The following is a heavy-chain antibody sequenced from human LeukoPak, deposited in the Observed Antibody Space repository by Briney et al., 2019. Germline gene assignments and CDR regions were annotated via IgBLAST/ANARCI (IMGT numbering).Heavy chain of an antibody. J-gene: IGHJ4*02. D-gene: IGHD3-3*01. CDR3: ARENDFWSGYRDY. CDR1: GYTFTGYY. CDR2: INPNSGGT. Sequence: ASVKASCKASGYTFTGYYMHWVRQAPGQGLEWMGWINPNSGGTNYAQKFQGRVTMTRDTSNSTAYMELSRLRSDDTAVYYCARENDFWSGYRDYWGQGTLVTVSS. V-gene: IGHV1-2*02.